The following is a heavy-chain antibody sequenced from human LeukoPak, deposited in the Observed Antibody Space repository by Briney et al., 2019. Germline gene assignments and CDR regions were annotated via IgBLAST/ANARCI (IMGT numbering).Heavy chain of an antibody. Sequence: ASVKVSCKXSGYTFTGYYMHWVRQAPGQGLERMGRINPNSGGTNYPQKFQGRVTMTRDTSISTAYMELSRLRSDDTAVYYCARGPDLYYYDISGSVLYYFDYWGQGTLVTVSS. CDR2: INPNSGGT. CDR1: GYTFTGYY. D-gene: IGHD3-22*01. J-gene: IGHJ4*02. CDR3: ARGPDLYYYDISGSVLYYFDY. V-gene: IGHV1-2*06.